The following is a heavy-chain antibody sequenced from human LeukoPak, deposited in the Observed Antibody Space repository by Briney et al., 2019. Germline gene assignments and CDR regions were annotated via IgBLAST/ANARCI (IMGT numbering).Heavy chain of an antibody. J-gene: IGHJ4*02. V-gene: IGHV1-2*02. CDR2: INPNSGGT. CDR3: ARDFNDYVWGSYRHFDY. Sequence: ASVKVSCKASGYTFTGYYMHWVRQAPGQGLEWMGWINPNSGGTNYAQKFQGRVTMTRDTSISTAYMELSRLRSGDTAVYYCARDFNDYVWGSYRHFDYWGQGTLVTVSS. D-gene: IGHD3-16*02. CDR1: GYTFTGYY.